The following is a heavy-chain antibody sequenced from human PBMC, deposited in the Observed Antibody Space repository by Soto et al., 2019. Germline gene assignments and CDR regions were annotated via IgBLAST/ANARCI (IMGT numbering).Heavy chain of an antibody. V-gene: IGHV3-23*01. CDR3: AKTDAAPISLYLDS. D-gene: IGHD2-2*02. Sequence: PGGSLRLSCAATGFTFSSYAMSWVRQAPGKGLEWVSVISGSGGGTYYADSVKGRFTISRDKSKNTLYLQMNSLRVEDTAVFYCAKTDAAPISLYLDSWGQGTLVTVSS. CDR1: GFTFSSYA. CDR2: ISGSGGGT. J-gene: IGHJ4*02.